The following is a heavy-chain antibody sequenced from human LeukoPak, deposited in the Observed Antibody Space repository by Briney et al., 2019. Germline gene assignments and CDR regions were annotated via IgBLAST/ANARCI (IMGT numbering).Heavy chain of an antibody. CDR3: ARVWTDYDYVWGSYRPTPSLDFDY. V-gene: IGHV1-18*01. CDR2: IGAYNGNT. J-gene: IGHJ4*02. CDR1: VYTFTSYG. D-gene: IGHD3-16*02. Sequence: ASVKVSCKASVYTFTSYGISWVRQAPGQGLEWMGWIGAYNGNTNSAQKLQSRVTMTTDTSTRTAYMELRSLRSDDTAVYYCARVWTDYDYVWGSYRPTPSLDFDYWGQGTLVTVSS.